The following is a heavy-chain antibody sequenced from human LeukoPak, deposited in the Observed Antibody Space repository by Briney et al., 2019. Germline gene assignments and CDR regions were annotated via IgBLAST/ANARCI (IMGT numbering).Heavy chain of an antibody. CDR1: GFSFSSYA. CDR2: ISYDGSNK. V-gene: IGHV3-30*03. D-gene: IGHD3-22*01. Sequence: PGRSLRLSCAASGFSFSSYAMHWVRQAPGKGLEWVVVISYDGSNKYYADSVKGRFTISRDNSKNTLYLQMNSLRVEDSAVYYCARAQWTGDRSPSWTDAFDIWGQGTMVTVSS. CDR3: ARAQWTGDRSPSWTDAFDI. J-gene: IGHJ3*02.